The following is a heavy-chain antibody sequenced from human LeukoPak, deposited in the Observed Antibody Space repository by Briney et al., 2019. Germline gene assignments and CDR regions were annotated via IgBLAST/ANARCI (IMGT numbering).Heavy chain of an antibody. V-gene: IGHV4-59*01. CDR1: GDSISSYY. D-gene: IGHD6-25*01. CDR2: NYNSGTT. Sequence: SETLSLTCTVSGDSISSYYWSWIRQPPGKGLEWIGFNYNSGTTNSNPSLKSRVTISVDTSKNQISLQLSSVTAADTAFYYCARSAQRAVWWFDPWGQGALVTVSS. J-gene: IGHJ5*02. CDR3: ARSAQRAVWWFDP.